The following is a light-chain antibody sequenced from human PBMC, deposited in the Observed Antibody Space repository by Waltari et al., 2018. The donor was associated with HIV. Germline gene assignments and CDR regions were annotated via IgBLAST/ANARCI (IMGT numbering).Light chain of an antibody. J-gene: IGKJ2*01. CDR1: QSISTY. CDR2: AAS. CDR3: QQGYSSPYT. V-gene: IGKV1-39*01. Sequence: DIQMTQSPSSLSASVGDRVIITCRASQSISTYLNWYQQKPGKAPKLLIYAASNLQSGVPSGFGGGGSGTDFSLTISSLQPEDFATYYCQQGYSSPYTFGRGTKVEIK.